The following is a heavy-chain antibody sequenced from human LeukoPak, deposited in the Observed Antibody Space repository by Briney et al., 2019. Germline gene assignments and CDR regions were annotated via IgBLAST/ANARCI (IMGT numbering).Heavy chain of an antibody. J-gene: IGHJ4*02. D-gene: IGHD2-2*01. CDR1: GFTFSSYS. CDR2: ISSSSSYI. Sequence: PGGSLRLSCAASGFTFSSYSMNWVRQAPGKGLEWVSSISSSSSYIYYADSVKGRFTISRDNAKNSLYLQMNSLGAEDTAVYYCASSTSWLGWWYFDYWGQGTLVTVSS. V-gene: IGHV3-21*01. CDR3: ASSTSWLGWWYFDY.